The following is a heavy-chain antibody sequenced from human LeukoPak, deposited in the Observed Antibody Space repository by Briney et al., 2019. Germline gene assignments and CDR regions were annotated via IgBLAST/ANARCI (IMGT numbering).Heavy chain of an antibody. D-gene: IGHD5-24*01. J-gene: IGHJ4*02. CDR1: GGSISSYY. CDR2: IYYSGST. CDR3: ARGTPKFRRDGYDY. Sequence: SETLSLTCTVSGGSISSYYWSWIRQPPGKGLEWIGYIYYSGSTNYNPSLKSRVTISVDTSKNQFSLKLSSVTAADTAVYYCARGTPKFRRDGYDYWGQGTLVTVSS. V-gene: IGHV4-59*01.